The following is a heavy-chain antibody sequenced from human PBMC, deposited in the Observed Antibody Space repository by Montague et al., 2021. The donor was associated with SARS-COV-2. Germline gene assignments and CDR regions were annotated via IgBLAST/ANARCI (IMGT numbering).Heavy chain of an antibody. J-gene: IGHJ4*02. CDR3: ARPGSVSGWFYFDD. Sequence: SETLSLTCIVSGESIAGDPYCWGWIRQSPGKELVCFACLSSSVSTYYTPSLRSRVTISIYTSKNHFSLKVNSVTATDTAVYFCARPGSVSGWFYFDDWGQGTLVSVSS. D-gene: IGHD6-19*01. CDR1: GESIAGDPYC. CDR2: LSSSVST. V-gene: IGHV4-39*02.